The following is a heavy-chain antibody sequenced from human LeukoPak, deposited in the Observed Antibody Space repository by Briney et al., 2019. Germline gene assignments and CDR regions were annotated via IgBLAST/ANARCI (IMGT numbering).Heavy chain of an antibody. CDR3: TKERVAGHWGPTDY. D-gene: IGHD7-27*01. CDR1: GFTFSSYA. CDR2: ISGSGGST. V-gene: IGHV3-23*01. Sequence: PGGSLRLSCAASGFTFSSYAMSWVRQAPGKGLEWVSAISGSGGSTYYADSVKGRFTISRDNSKNTLYLQMNSLRAEDTAVYYCTKERVAGHWGPTDYWGQGTLVTVSS. J-gene: IGHJ4*02.